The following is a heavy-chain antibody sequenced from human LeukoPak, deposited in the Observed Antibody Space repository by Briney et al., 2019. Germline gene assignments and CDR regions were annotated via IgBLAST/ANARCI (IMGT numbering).Heavy chain of an antibody. CDR1: GGSISSYY. D-gene: IGHD2-15*01. CDR2: IYYSGST. Sequence: PSETLSLTCTVSGGSISSYYWSWIRQPPGKGLEWIGYIYYSGSTNYNPSLKSRVTISVDTSKNQFSLKLSSVTAADTAVYYCARTSYCSSGSCYSGYYFDYWGQGTLVTVSS. J-gene: IGHJ4*02. CDR3: ARTSYCSSGSCYSGYYFDY. V-gene: IGHV4-59*08.